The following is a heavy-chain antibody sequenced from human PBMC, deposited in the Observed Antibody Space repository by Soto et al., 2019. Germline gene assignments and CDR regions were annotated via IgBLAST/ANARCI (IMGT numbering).Heavy chain of an antibody. V-gene: IGHV3-23*01. CDR3: AKGQRVVATRPLLFEY. D-gene: IGHD2-15*01. CDR2: IGGSGGST. J-gene: IGHJ4*02. Sequence: PGGSLRLSCAASGFTFSSYAMTWVRQAPGKGLEWVSGIGGSGGSTYYADSVKGRFTISRDNSKNTLYLQMNSLSPEDTAVYYCAKGQRVVATRPLLFEYWGQGTLVTVSS. CDR1: GFTFSSYA.